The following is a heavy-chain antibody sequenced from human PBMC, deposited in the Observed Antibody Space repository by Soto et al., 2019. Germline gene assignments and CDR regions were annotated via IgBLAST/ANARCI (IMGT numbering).Heavy chain of an antibody. D-gene: IGHD3-10*01. V-gene: IGHV3-74*01. Sequence: PGGSLRLSCAASGFTFSSYWMHWFRQAPGKGLMWVSRINSGGGTTTYADSVKGRFTISRDNAKNTLYLQMSGLRAEDTAVYYCARWFTYGNFDYFDYWGQGTQVTVSS. CDR1: GFTFSSYW. CDR3: ARWFTYGNFDYFDY. J-gene: IGHJ4*02. CDR2: INSGGGTT.